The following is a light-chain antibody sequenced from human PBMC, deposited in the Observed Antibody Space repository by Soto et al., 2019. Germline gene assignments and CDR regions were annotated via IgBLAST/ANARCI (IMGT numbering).Light chain of an antibody. V-gene: IGLV1-47*01. CDR2: AND. J-gene: IGLJ2*01. Sequence: QLVLTQPPSASGTPGQRVTISCSGSSSNVGTHYVYWYQQLPGTAPKLLIYANDQRPSGVPDRFSGSKSGTSASLAISGLQSEDEADYYCAAWDDSLSGGVFGGGTKVTVL. CDR1: SSNVGTHY. CDR3: AAWDDSLSGGV.